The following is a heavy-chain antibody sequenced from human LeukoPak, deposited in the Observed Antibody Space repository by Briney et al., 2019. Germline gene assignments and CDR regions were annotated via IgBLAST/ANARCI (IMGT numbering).Heavy chain of an antibody. CDR2: IHHSGNS. Sequence: SSETLSLTCTVSGASATDYYWSWIRQSPGKGLEWISYIHHSGNSDYNPSLRSRVTTSLDTSKNQFSLKLSSVTAADTAVYYCARGRGTYYYYYMDVWGKGTTVTVSS. CDR3: ARGRGTYYYYYMDV. CDR1: GASATDYY. D-gene: IGHD3-10*01. J-gene: IGHJ6*03. V-gene: IGHV4-59*02.